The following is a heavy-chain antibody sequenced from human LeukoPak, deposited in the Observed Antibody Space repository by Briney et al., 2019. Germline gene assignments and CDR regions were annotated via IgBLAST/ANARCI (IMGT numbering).Heavy chain of an antibody. CDR3: ARDASIRWVFDF. V-gene: IGHV4-4*07. J-gene: IGHJ4*02. D-gene: IGHD4-23*01. CDR2: IYTSGST. Sequence: SETLCLTCTVSGGSISSYYWSWIRQPAGKGLEWIGRIYTSGSTNYNPSLKSRVTMSVDTSKNQFSLKLTSVTAADTAVYYCARDASIRWVFDFWGQGTLVTVSS. CDR1: GGSISSYY.